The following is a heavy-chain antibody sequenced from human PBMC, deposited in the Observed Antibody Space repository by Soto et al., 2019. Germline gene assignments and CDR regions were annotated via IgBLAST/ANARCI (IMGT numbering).Heavy chain of an antibody. V-gene: IGHV4-31*03. CDR1: GGSISSGGYY. CDR2: IYYSGST. CDR3: ARAQDYAVDP. J-gene: IGHJ5*02. D-gene: IGHD4-17*01. Sequence: QGQLQESGPGLVKPSQTMSLTCTAYGGSISSGGYYWSWIRQHPGKGLEWIGYIYYSGSTYYNPSLKSRVTISVDTSKNQFSLKLSSVTAADTAVYYCARAQDYAVDPWGQGTLVTVSS.